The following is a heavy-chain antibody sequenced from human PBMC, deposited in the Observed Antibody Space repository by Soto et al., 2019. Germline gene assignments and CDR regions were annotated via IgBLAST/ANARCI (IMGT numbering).Heavy chain of an antibody. V-gene: IGHV1-18*01. CDR1: GYTFTSYG. D-gene: IGHD3-16*02. Sequence: ASVTVSCKASGYTFTSYGIIWVRQAPGQGLEWMGWISAYNGNTNYAQKLQGRVTMTTDTSTSTAYMELRSLRSDDTAVYYCGRFKGPTYYDYIWGSYRSAPGYYYYGMDVWGQGTTVTVSS. CDR2: ISAYNGNT. J-gene: IGHJ6*02. CDR3: GRFKGPTYYDYIWGSYRSAPGYYYYGMDV.